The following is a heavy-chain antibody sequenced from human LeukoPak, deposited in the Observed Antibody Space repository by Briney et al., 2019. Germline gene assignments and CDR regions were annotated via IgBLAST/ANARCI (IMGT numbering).Heavy chain of an antibody. CDR3: ARDTEYYDFWSGYRTYYYYYGMDV. CDR1: GFTFSSYW. CDR2: IKQDGSEK. D-gene: IGHD3-3*01. V-gene: IGHV3-7*01. Sequence: GGSLRLSCAASGFTFSSYWMSWVRQAPGKGLEWVANIKQDGSEKYYVDSVKGRFTISRDNAKNSLYLQMNSLRAEDTAVYYCARDTEYYDFWSGYRTYYYYYGMDVWGQGTTVTVSS. J-gene: IGHJ6*02.